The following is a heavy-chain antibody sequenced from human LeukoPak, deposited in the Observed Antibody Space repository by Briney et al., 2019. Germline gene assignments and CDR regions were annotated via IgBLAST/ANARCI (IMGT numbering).Heavy chain of an antibody. Sequence: GGSLRLSCAASGFTFSRYEMNWVRQAPGKGLEWISYISPGGDTIYYTDSVKGRFTISRDNAKNSLYLQMNSLRAEDTAVYHCARAPLVLQYRWWFDPWGQGTLVIVSS. J-gene: IGHJ5*02. V-gene: IGHV3-48*03. CDR1: GFTFSRYE. CDR2: ISPGGDTI. D-gene: IGHD5-24*01. CDR3: ARAPLVLQYRWWFDP.